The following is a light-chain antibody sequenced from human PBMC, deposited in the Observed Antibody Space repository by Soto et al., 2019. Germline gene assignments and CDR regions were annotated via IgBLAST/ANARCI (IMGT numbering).Light chain of an antibody. V-gene: IGLV1-44*01. CDR2: SNN. J-gene: IGLJ1*01. CDR1: SSNIGSNT. Sequence: QSVLTQPPSASGTPGQRVTISCSGSSSNIGSNTVNWYQQLPGTAPKLLIYSNNQRPSGVPDRFSGSKSGASASLAISGLQSEDEADYYCAAWDDSLSGWRVFGTGTKVTVL. CDR3: AAWDDSLSGWRV.